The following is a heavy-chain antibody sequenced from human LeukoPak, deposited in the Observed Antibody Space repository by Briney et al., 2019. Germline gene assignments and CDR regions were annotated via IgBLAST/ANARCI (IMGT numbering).Heavy chain of an antibody. CDR1: VFTFCSYS. V-gene: IGHV3-21*01. D-gene: IGHD6-13*01. Sequence: PGGSLRLSCAASVFTFCSYSMNWVRKAPGKGLEWVSSISSSSSYIYYADSVKGRFTISRDNAKNSLYLQMNSLRAEDTAVYYCARGGIAALDYWGQGTLVTVSS. CDR3: ARGGIAALDY. J-gene: IGHJ4*02. CDR2: ISSSSSYI.